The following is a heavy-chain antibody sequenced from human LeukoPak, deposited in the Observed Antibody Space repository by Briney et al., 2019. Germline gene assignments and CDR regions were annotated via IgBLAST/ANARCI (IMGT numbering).Heavy chain of an antibody. V-gene: IGHV3-9*01. CDR1: GFDFEDYA. CDR3: AKARLMAAPLYYYGMDV. Sequence: PGGSLRLSCAASGFDFEDYAIHWVRQVPGKGLEWVSGISWNSGAKAYADSVRGRFTISRDNAKNSLYLQMNSLRGEDTALYYCAKARLMAAPLYYYGMDVWGPGTTVTVSS. J-gene: IGHJ6*02. CDR2: ISWNSGAK. D-gene: IGHD5-24*01.